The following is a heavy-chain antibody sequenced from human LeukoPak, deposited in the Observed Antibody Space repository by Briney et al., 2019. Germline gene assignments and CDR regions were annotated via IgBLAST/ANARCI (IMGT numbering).Heavy chain of an antibody. V-gene: IGHV4-34*01. D-gene: IGHD2-15*01. CDR3: ARLPYCSGGSCYFDN. CDR2: INHSGST. CDR1: GGSFGGYY. Sequence: PSETLSLTCAVYGGSFGGYYWNWIRQPPGKGLEWIGEINHSGSTNYSPSLKSRVTMSVDTSKHQFSLKLSSVTAADTAVYYCARLPYCSGGSCYFDNWGQGALVTVSS. J-gene: IGHJ4*02.